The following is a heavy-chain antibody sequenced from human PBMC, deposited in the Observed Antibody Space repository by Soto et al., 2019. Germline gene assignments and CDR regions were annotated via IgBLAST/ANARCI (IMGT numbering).Heavy chain of an antibody. J-gene: IGHJ4*02. V-gene: IGHV1-2*02. CDR3: AREHHKSSFDC. CDR1: GGTFSSYA. Sequence: GASVKVSCKASGGTFSSYAISWVRQAPGEGLEWMGWINPNSGGTNYAQKFWGRVTMTRDTSLSKAYMELSRRSTDGTAVYSCAREHHKSSFDCGGQGTLVTVSS. CDR2: INPNSGGT.